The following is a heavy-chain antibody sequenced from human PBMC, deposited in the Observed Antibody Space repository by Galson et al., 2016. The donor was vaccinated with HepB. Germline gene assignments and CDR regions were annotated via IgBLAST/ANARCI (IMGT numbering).Heavy chain of an antibody. Sequence: PLSLTCTVSGGSFSSGYYWNWIRQRPGKGLEWIGYIYYSGTTYYNPSLNSRVDISVDTSKNQFYLNVNSVTAADTAIYYCARQWLHRGYDYWGQGPRVTVSS. CDR3: ARQWLHRGYDY. CDR2: IYYSGTT. CDR1: GGSFSSGYY. V-gene: IGHV4-31*03. D-gene: IGHD6-19*01. J-gene: IGHJ4*02.